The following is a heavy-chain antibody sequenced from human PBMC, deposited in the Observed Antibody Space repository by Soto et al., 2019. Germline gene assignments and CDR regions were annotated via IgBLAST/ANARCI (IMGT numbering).Heavy chain of an antibody. CDR1: GGTFSSYA. Sequence: QVQLVQSGAEVKKPGSSVKVSCKASGGTFSSYAISWVRQAPGQGLEWMGGIIPIFGTANYAQKFQGRVTITADESTSTAYMELSSLRSEATAVYYCATCASCHPKQSSYYGMDVWGQGTTVTVSS. J-gene: IGHJ6*02. CDR2: IIPIFGTA. D-gene: IGHD2-2*01. CDR3: ATCASCHPKQSSYYGMDV. V-gene: IGHV1-69*01.